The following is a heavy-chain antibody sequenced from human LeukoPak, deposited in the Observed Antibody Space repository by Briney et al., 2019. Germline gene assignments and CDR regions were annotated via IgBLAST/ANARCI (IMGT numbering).Heavy chain of an antibody. J-gene: IGHJ4*02. CDR2: ISSGGSA. V-gene: IGHV3-23*01. CDR3: AKASSGSYYSNFDY. D-gene: IGHD3-10*01. CDR1: EFTFRIYD. Sequence: GGSLRLSCAASEFTFRIYDMTWVRQAPGEGLEWVSVISSGGSAYYADSVEGRFTISRDNSKNTLYLEMNSLRADDTAVYYRAKASSGSYYSNFDYWGQGTLVTVSS.